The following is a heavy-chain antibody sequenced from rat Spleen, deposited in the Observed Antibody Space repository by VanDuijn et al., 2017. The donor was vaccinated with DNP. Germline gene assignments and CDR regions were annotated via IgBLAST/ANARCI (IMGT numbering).Heavy chain of an antibody. V-gene: IGHV5-17*01. CDR1: GFTFSDYA. CDR2: MSYDGRRT. J-gene: IGHJ2*01. D-gene: IGHD1-9*01. CDR3: ASLYGYNYFDC. Sequence: EVQLVESGGGLVQPGRSLKLSCAASGFTFSDYAMAWVRQAPKKGLEWVATMSYDGRRTYYRDSVRGRFTISRDNAKSTLYLQMNSLRSEDMATYYCASLYGYNYFDCWGQGVMVTVSS.